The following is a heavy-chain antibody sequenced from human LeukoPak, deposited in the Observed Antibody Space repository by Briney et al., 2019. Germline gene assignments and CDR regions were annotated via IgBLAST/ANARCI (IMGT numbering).Heavy chain of an antibody. CDR1: GITFSNYG. CDR2: ISGSVGHT. V-gene: IGHV3-23*01. Sequence: GRSLRLSCAASGITFSNYGMSWVRQAPGGGLAWVSCISGSVGHTNYTDSVNGRLTIARDNSKNTLYLQMNSLRAEDTAVYYCAKFQRDYGSGSYYPIWGQGTMVTVSS. CDR3: AKFQRDYGSGSYYPI. D-gene: IGHD3-10*01. J-gene: IGHJ3*02.